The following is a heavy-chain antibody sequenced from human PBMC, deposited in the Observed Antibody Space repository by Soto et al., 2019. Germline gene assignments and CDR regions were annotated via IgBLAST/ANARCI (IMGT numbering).Heavy chain of an antibody. CDR2: ISYDGSNI. Sequence: QVQLVESGGGVVQPGRSLRLSCAASGFIFNSYGMHWIRQAPGKGLEWVAVISYDGSNIFYADSVQGRFTISRDNSNNTLYLQMNSLRGDDTAVYYCARGVRGVATIAIGFYLDYWGQGTLVTTSS. CDR1: GFIFNSYG. V-gene: IGHV3-30*03. CDR3: ARGVRGVATIAIGFYLDY. J-gene: IGHJ4*02. D-gene: IGHD5-12*01.